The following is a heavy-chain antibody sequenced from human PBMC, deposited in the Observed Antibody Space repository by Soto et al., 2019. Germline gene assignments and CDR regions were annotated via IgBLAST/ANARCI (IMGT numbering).Heavy chain of an antibody. V-gene: IGHV3-48*01. D-gene: IGHD3-22*01. CDR2: IRRHTIVT. CDR3: GKVADSGYYTVDR. CDR1: GLTLSTSG. J-gene: IGHJ5*02. Sequence: EVQLVESGGMLVQPGGSLRLSCAASGLTLSTSGMNWVRQAPGKGLEWISYIRRHTIVTAYADSVKGRFTISRDSAKNSIYLQMDSLRVEDTAADYCGKVADSGYYTVDRWGEGTVVTVSS.